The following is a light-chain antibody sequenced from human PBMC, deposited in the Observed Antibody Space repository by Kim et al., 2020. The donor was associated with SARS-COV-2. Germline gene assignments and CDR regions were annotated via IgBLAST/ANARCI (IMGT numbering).Light chain of an antibody. CDR2: KNN. V-gene: IGLV1-47*01. CDR1: SSSIGSNY. CDR3: AAWDDSLSGRV. Sequence: GRRVTSSCSGSSSSIGSNYVYWYQQLPGTAPKLLIYKNNQRPSGVPDRFSGSKSGTSASLAISGLRSEDEVDYYCAAWDDSLSGRVFGGGTKLTVL. J-gene: IGLJ3*02.